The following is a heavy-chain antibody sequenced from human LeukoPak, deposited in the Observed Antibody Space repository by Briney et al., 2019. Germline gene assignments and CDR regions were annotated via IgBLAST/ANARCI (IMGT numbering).Heavy chain of an antibody. CDR1: GFTFSSYA. V-gene: IGHV3-23*01. J-gene: IGHJ4*02. Sequence: PGGSLRLSCAASGFTFSSYAMSWVRQAPGKGLEWVSAISGSGGSTYYAGSVKGRFTISRDNSKNTLYLQMNSLRAEDTAVYYCAKKFGAVAEQSYYFDYWGQGTLVTVSS. D-gene: IGHD6-19*01. CDR3: AKKFGAVAEQSYYFDY. CDR2: ISGSGGST.